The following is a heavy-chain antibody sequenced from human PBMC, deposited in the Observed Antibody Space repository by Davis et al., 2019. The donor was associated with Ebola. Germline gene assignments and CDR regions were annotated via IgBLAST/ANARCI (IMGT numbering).Heavy chain of an antibody. J-gene: IGHJ6*02. CDR3: ASARGGSSGSRGMDV. CDR2: ISSSASYK. V-gene: IGHV3-11*03. CDR1: GFTFSVYY. D-gene: IGHD6-25*01. Sequence: PGGSLRLSCAASGFTFSVYYMSWIRQAPGKGPEWVSSISSSASYKNYADSVKGRFTISRDNSKNTLYLQMNSLRAEDTSVYYCASARGGSSGSRGMDVWGQGTTVTVSS.